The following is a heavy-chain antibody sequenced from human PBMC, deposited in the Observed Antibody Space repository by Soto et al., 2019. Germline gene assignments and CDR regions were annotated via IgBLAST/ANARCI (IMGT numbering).Heavy chain of an antibody. D-gene: IGHD1-1*01. CDR3: AKDRARRASGYFFEY. CDR1: GFTFSTYA. Sequence: EVQLLESGGKLVQPGGSLTLSCAASGFTFSTYAMAWVRQAPGKGLEWVSGVSASGLNTDYADPVKGRFYISRDNSKYTVSLHMSSLRAEDTALYYCAKDRARRASGYFFEYWGQGTPVTVS. V-gene: IGHV3-23*01. J-gene: IGHJ4*02. CDR2: VSASGLNT.